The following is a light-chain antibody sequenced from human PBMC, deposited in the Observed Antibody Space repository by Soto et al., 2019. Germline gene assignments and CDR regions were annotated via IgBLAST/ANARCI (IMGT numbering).Light chain of an antibody. CDR3: ASYTRTTTLV. Sequence: QSALTQPASVSGSPGQSITISCTGTISDIGGYNFISWYQHHPGKAPKLVIYDVNNRPSGISYRFSGSKSGNTASLTISGRQAEDEADYYCASYTRTTTLVFGGGTKVTVL. V-gene: IGLV2-14*01. CDR1: ISDIGGYNF. CDR2: DVN. J-gene: IGLJ2*01.